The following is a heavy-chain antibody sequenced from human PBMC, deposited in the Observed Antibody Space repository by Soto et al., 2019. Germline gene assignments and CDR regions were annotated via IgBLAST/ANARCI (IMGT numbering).Heavy chain of an antibody. Sequence: SETLSLTCIVSGGSISSGDYYWSWVRQPPGKGLEWIGYIYYSGSTYYNPSLKSRVTISVDTSKNQFSLKLSSVTAADTAVYYCARDRGGYRDTGALDPWGQGTLVTVS. D-gene: IGHD3-16*02. CDR1: GGSISSGDYY. V-gene: IGHV4-30-4*01. CDR2: IYYSGST. CDR3: ARDRGGYRDTGALDP. J-gene: IGHJ5*02.